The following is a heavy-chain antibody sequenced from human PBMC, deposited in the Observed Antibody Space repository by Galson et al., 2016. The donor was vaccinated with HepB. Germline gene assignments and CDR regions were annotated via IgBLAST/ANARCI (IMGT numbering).Heavy chain of an antibody. CDR1: GYTFTSYG. CDR3: ARNLYSYGSGAKRYFDL. J-gene: IGHJ2*01. Sequence: SVKVSCKASGYTFTSYGISWVRQAPGQGLEWMGRINTRTGGPMYAQGFTGRLVFSSDTSVDTAYLQIDSLKAEDTAIYYCARNLYSYGSGAKRYFDLWGRGTLVAVSS. CDR2: INTRTGGP. V-gene: IGHV7-4-1*01. D-gene: IGHD3-10*01.